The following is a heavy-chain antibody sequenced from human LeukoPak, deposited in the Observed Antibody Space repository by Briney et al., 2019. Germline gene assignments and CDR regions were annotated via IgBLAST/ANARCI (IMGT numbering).Heavy chain of an antibody. CDR1: GFTFSNYG. J-gene: IGHJ4*02. D-gene: IGHD6-13*01. Sequence: PGGSLRLSCAASGFTFSNYGMHWVRQAPGKGLEWVAVIWYDGSNKYYADSVKGRFTISRDNSKNTLYLQMNRLRAEDTAVYYCARDGPGRVSPDYWGQGTLVTVSS. CDR2: IWYDGSNK. CDR3: ARDGPGRVSPDY. V-gene: IGHV3-33*01.